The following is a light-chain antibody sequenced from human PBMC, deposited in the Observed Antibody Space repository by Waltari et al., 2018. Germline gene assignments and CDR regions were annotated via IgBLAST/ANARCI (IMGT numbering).Light chain of an antibody. Sequence: DIQMTQSPSTLSASVGDRVTITCRASQSIGSWLAWYHQRPGKAPKLLIYDASSLESRVQSRFSGSGSGTEFTLTISSLQPDDFATYYCQQYNSYSPLFGQGTKVEIK. CDR1: QSIGSW. V-gene: IGKV1-5*01. CDR3: QQYNSYSPL. CDR2: DAS. J-gene: IGKJ1*01.